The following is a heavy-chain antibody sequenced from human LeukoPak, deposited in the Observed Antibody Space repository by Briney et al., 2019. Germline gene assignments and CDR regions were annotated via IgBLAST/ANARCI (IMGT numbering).Heavy chain of an antibody. V-gene: IGHV3-30*02. CDR3: AKGGATILDY. D-gene: IGHD1-26*01. CDR1: GFTFSSYG. J-gene: IGHJ4*02. CDR2: TRYDGSNK. Sequence: GGSLRLSCAAAGFTFSSYGMHWVRQAAAKGLEWVAFTRYDGSNKYYADSVKGRFTISRDNSKNTLYLQMNSLRAEDTAVYYCAKGGATILDYWGQGTLVTVSS.